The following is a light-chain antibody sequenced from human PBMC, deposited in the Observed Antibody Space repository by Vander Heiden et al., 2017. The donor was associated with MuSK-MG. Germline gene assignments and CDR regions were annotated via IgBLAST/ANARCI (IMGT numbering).Light chain of an antibody. J-gene: IGKJ4*01. Sequence: VLTQSTATLSLSPGERATLSGRASQSVKNSLTWSQQKPGQAPTLLIFDVSTRATRIPARFRGSRSGTDFTLTISSLEPEASAVYYCQQRDRWPLTFGGGTRVEIK. CDR2: DVS. V-gene: IGKV3-11*01. CDR1: QSVKNS. CDR3: QQRDRWPLT.